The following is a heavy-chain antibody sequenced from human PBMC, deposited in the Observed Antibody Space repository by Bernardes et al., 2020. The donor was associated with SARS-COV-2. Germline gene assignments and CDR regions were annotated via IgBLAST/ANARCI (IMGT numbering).Heavy chain of an antibody. CDR3: AGLGVVGDY. CDR2: IYYSGST. V-gene: IGHV4-59*01. CDR1: GGSISSYY. Sequence: SETLYLTCTVSGGSISSYYWSWIRQPPGKGLEWIGYIYYSGSTNYNPSLKSRVTISVDTSKNQFSLKLSSVTAADTAVYYCAGLGVVGDYWGQGTLVTVSS. D-gene: IGHD2-2*01. J-gene: IGHJ4*02.